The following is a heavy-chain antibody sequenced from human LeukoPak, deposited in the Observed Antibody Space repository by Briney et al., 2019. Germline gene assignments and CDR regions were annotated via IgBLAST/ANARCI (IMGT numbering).Heavy chain of an antibody. J-gene: IGHJ5*02. D-gene: IGHD6-13*01. Sequence: ASVKVSCKASGYSFTGYYIHWVRQAPGQGLEWMGWINPNSGDTNYAQKFQGRVSMTRDTSITTAYMELSRLTSDDTAMYFCARDPISAAGHSFDPWGQGALVIVSS. CDR3: ARDPISAAGHSFDP. CDR2: INPNSGDT. V-gene: IGHV1-2*02. CDR1: GYSFTGYY.